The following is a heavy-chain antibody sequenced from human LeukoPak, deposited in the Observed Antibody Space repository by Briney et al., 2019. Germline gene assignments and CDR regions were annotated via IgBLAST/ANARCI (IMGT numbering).Heavy chain of an antibody. J-gene: IGHJ6*02. CDR1: GGTFSSYA. CDR3: ARYGQWTATTRSYGMDV. D-gene: IGHD1/OR15-1a*01. CDR2: IIPIFGTA. Sequence: ASVKVSCKASGGTFSSYAISWVRQAPGQGLEWMGGIIPIFGTANYAQKFQGRVTITADVSTSTAYMELSSLRSEDTAVYYCARYGQWTATTRSYGMDVWGQGTTVTVSS. V-gene: IGHV1-69*13.